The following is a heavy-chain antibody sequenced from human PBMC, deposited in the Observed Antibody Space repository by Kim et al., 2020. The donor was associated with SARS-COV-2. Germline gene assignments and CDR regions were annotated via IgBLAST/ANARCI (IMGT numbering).Heavy chain of an antibody. CDR1: GFTFSSYA. V-gene: IGHV3-30*04. Sequence: GGSLRLSCAASGFTFSSYAMHWVRQAPGKGLEWVAVISYDGSNKYYADSVKGRFTISRDNSKNTLYLQMNSLRAEDTAVYYCARVMGMWELNDAFDIWGQGTMVTVSS. CDR3: ARVMGMWELNDAFDI. J-gene: IGHJ3*02. D-gene: IGHD1-26*01. CDR2: ISYDGSNK.